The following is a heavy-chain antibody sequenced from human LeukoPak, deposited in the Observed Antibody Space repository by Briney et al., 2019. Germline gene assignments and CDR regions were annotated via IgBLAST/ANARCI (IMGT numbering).Heavy chain of an antibody. D-gene: IGHD4-23*01. CDR1: GGTSRSYA. CDR2: IIPLSGIA. V-gene: IGHV1-69*04. J-gene: IGHJ4*01. CDR3: ARDPYCGNSAVYY. Sequence: ASVKVSCKAFGGTSRSYALSWERQAPVHRLEWIGRIIPLSGIANYAQKFQGTVTITADKSTSTAYMELSNLRSEHTAVYYGARDPYCGNSAVYYWGHGTPVT.